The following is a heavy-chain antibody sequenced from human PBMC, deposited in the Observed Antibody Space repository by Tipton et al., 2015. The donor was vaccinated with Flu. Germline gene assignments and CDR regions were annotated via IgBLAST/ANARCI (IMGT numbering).Heavy chain of an antibody. CDR3: ARLPYYDFWSGYLT. CDR2: IYYSGST. J-gene: IGHJ5*02. D-gene: IGHD3-3*01. V-gene: IGHV4-39*01. Sequence: LRLSCTVSGGSISSSSYYWGWIRQPPGKGLEWIGSIYYSGSTYYNPSLKSRVTISVDTSKNQFSLKLSSVTAADTAVYYCARLPYYDFWSGYLTWGQGTLVTVSS. CDR1: GGSISSSSYY.